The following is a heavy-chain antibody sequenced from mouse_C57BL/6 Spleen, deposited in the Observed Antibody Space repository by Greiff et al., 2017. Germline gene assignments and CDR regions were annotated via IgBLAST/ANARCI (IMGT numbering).Heavy chain of an antibody. CDR2: IDPETGGT. CDR3: TRYLRDY. V-gene: IGHV1-15*01. Sequence: QVHVKQSGAELVRPGASVTLSCKASGYTFTDYEMHWVKQTPVHGLEWIGAIDPETGGTAYNQKFKGKAILTADKSSSTAYMELRSLTSEDSAVYYCTRYLRDYWGQGTTLTVSS. J-gene: IGHJ2*01. CDR1: GYTFTDYE.